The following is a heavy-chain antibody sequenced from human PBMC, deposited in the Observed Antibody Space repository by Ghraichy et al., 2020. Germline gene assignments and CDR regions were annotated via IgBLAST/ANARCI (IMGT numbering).Heavy chain of an antibody. V-gene: IGHV4-59*01. CDR1: GGSISSYY. J-gene: IGHJ3*02. CDR2: IYYSGST. D-gene: IGHD3-22*01. CDR3: ASTYYYDSSGYYFAFDI. Sequence: ESLNISCTVSGGSISSYYWSWIRQPPGKGLEWIGYIYYSGSTNYNPSLKSRVTISVDTSKNQFSLKLSSVTAADTAVYYCASTYYYDSSGYYFAFDIWGQGTMVTVSS.